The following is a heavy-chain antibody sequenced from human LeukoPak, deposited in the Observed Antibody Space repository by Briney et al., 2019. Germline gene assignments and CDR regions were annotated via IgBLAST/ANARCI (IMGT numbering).Heavy chain of an antibody. D-gene: IGHD6-19*01. Sequence: ASVKVSCKASGYCFTNFDINWVRQATGQGLEWMGWMNPNSGNKGYAQKFQGRVTMTMNTSITTAYMELSSLGSEDTAVYYCARGPQWRGDYYYMDVWGRGTTVTVSS. V-gene: IGHV1-8*01. CDR2: MNPNSGNK. J-gene: IGHJ6*03. CDR1: GYCFTNFD. CDR3: ARGPQWRGDYYYMDV.